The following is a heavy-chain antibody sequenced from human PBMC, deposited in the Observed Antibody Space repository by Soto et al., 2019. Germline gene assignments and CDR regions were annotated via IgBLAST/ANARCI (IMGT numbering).Heavy chain of an antibody. V-gene: IGHV6-1*01. Sequence: PSQTLSLTCVISGDSVTGNTAGWNWIRQSPSRGLEWLGRTYYRSKWYYDYAGSVKGRMTINPDTSRNQFSLQLNSVSPEDTAVYYCASGMLVRGAYYVHVWGQGTTVTVSS. CDR1: GDSVTGNTAG. CDR2: TYYRSKWYY. J-gene: IGHJ6*02. D-gene: IGHD3-10*02. CDR3: ASGMLVRGAYYVHV.